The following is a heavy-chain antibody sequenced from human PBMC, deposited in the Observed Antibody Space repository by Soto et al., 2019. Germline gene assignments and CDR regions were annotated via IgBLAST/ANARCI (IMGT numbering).Heavy chain of an antibody. CDR1: GFTFSTYA. Sequence: PGGSLRLSCAASGFTFSTYAMHWVRQAPGKGLEWVAVISYDGSNKYYADSVKGRFTISRDNSKNTLYLQMNSLRAEDTAVYYCARDRGFHSSSCLYWGQGTLVTVSS. J-gene: IGHJ4*02. CDR3: ARDRGFHSSSCLY. CDR2: ISYDGSNK. D-gene: IGHD6-6*01. V-gene: IGHV3-30-3*01.